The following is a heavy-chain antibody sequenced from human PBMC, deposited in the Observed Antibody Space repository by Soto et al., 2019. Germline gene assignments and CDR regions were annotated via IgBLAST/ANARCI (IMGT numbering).Heavy chain of an antibody. CDR3: ARGGDSSGYNAFDY. D-gene: IGHD3-22*01. V-gene: IGHV3-33*01. CDR2: IWYDGSNK. CDR1: GFTFSSYG. Sequence: GGSLRLSCAASGFTFSSYGMHWVRQAPGKGLEWVAVIWYDGSNKYYADSVKGRFTISRDNSKNTLYLQMNSLRAEDTAVYYCARGGDSSGYNAFDYWGQGTLVTVSS. J-gene: IGHJ4*02.